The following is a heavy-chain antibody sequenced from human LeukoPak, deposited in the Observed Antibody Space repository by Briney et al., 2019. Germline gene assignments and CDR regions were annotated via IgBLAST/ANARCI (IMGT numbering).Heavy chain of an antibody. J-gene: IGHJ4*02. CDR1: GFTFDDYG. V-gene: IGHV3-20*04. CDR2: INWNGGST. CDR3: ARSYYESSGYPPTSFDS. D-gene: IGHD3-22*01. Sequence: GGSLRLPCAASGFTFDDYGMSCVRRAPGKGLEWLSGINWNGGSTGYADSAKRRFTISRDNAKNSLYLQMNSLRAEDTALYYCARSYYESSGYPPTSFDSWGQGTLVTVSS.